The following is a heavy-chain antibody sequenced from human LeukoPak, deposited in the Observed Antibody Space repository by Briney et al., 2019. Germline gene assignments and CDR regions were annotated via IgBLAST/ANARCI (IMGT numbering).Heavy chain of an antibody. J-gene: IGHJ6*03. CDR1: GFTFSSYS. V-gene: IGHV3-21*01. CDR2: ISSSSSYI. Sequence: PGGSLRLSCAASGFTFSSYSMNWVRQAPGKGLEWVSSISSSSSYIYYADSVKGRFTISRDNAKNSLYLQMNSLRAEDTAVYYCARDPGYHRSVAVAGTFRYYYYYYMDVWGKGTTVTVSS. CDR3: ARDPGYHRSVAVAGTFRYYYYYYMDV. D-gene: IGHD6-19*01.